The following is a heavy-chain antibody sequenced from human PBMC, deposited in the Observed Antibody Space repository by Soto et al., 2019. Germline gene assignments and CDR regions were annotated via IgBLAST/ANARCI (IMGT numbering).Heavy chain of an antibody. CDR3: AHAYGGRSLY. J-gene: IGHJ4*02. Sequence: QITLKESGPTLVKPTQPLTLTCTFSGFSLTTDTVGVGWIRQPPGEALEWLAVIYWDDSKTYRPSLESRLTITKDTSKNQVALKMTNRDSLDTATYYCAHAYGGRSLYWGQGTLVTVPS. CDR1: GFSLTTDTVG. D-gene: IGHD1-26*01. CDR2: IYWDDSK. V-gene: IGHV2-5*02.